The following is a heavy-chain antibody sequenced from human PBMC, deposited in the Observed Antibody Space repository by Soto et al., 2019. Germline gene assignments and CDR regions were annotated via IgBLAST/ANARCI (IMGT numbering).Heavy chain of an antibody. CDR2: ISSSSSYI. V-gene: IGHV3-21*01. D-gene: IGHD6-13*01. CDR3: ARDRITAADDYFDY. Sequence: EVQLVESGGGLVKPGGSLRLSCAASGFTFSSYSMNWVRQAPGKGLEWVSSISSSSSYIYYADSVKGRFTISRDNAKNSLCLQMNSLRAEDTAVYYCARDRITAADDYFDYWGQGTLVTVSS. J-gene: IGHJ4*02. CDR1: GFTFSSYS.